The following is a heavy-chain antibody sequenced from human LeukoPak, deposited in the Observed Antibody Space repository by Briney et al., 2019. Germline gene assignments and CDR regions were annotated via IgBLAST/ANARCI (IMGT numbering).Heavy chain of an antibody. CDR3: ARRPYSTSWYYFHY. V-gene: IGHV3-30*02. J-gene: IGHJ4*02. CDR1: GFTFNSYG. D-gene: IGHD6-13*01. CDR2: IRYDGTNT. Sequence: GGSLRLSCAASGFTFNSYGMHWVRQAPGKGLEWVAFIRYDGTNTYYADSVKGRFTISRDNSKNTLYLQMNSLRAEDTAVYYCARRPYSTSWYYFHYWGQGTLVTVSS.